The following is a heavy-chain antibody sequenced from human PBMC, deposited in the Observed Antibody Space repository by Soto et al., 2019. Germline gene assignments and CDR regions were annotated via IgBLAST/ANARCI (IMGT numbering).Heavy chain of an antibody. CDR3: ASDVSGWSSRAFDY. J-gene: IGHJ4*02. D-gene: IGHD6-13*01. CDR2: IKTNTGNP. Sequence: ASVKVSCKASGYTFTSYAMNWVRQAPGQGLEWMGWIKTNTGNPTYAQGFTGRFVFSLDTSVSTAYLQICSLKVEDTAVYFCASDVSGWSSRAFDYWGLGTLVTVSS. V-gene: IGHV7-4-1*01. CDR1: GYTFTSYA.